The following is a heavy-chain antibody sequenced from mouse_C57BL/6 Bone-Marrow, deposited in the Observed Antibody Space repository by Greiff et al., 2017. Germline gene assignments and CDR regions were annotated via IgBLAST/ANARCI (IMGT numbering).Heavy chain of an antibody. Sequence: EVKVVESGGGLVKPGGSLKLSCAASGFTFSDYGMHWVRQAPEKGLEWVAYISSGSSTIYYADTVKGRVTISRDNAKNTLFLQMTSLRSEDTAMYYCANYYGSSPFAYWGQGTLVTVSA. CDR1: GFTFSDYG. CDR3: ANYYGSSPFAY. J-gene: IGHJ3*01. D-gene: IGHD1-1*01. V-gene: IGHV5-17*01. CDR2: ISSGSSTI.